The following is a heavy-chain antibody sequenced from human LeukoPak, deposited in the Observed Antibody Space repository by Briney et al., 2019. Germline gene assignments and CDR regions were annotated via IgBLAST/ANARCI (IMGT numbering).Heavy chain of an antibody. Sequence: SETLSLTCTVSGGSISSYYWSWIRQPAGKGLEWIGRIYSSGSTNYNPSLKSRVTMSVDTSKNHFSLKLSSVTAADTAVYYCARDEYSGSYYGLSWFDPWGQGTLVTVSS. CDR2: IYSSGST. J-gene: IGHJ5*02. V-gene: IGHV4-4*07. D-gene: IGHD1-26*01. CDR3: ARDEYSGSYYGLSWFDP. CDR1: GGSISSYY.